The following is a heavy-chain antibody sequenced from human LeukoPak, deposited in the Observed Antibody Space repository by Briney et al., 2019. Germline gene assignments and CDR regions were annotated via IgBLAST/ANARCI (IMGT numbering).Heavy chain of an antibody. V-gene: IGHV3-7*01. CDR2: INQNGNEK. D-gene: IGHD2-21*02. CDR1: GFTFSSYS. CDR3: ASGGRDWAFDI. Sequence: GGSLRLSCAASGFTFSSYSMNWVRQAPGKGLEWVANINQNGNEKYYVDSVKGRFTISRDNAKNSLYLQMNSLRAEDTAIYYCASGGRDWAFDIWGQGTMVTVSS. J-gene: IGHJ3*02.